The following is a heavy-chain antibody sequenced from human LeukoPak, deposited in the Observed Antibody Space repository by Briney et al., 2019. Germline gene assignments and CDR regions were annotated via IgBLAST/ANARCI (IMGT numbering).Heavy chain of an antibody. CDR3: ARGPTYYYGSGSTHVDY. CDR1: GGSFSGYY. J-gene: IGHJ4*02. D-gene: IGHD3-10*01. Sequence: PSETLSPTCAVYGGSFSGYYWSWIRQPPGKGLEWIGEINHSGSTNYNPSLKSRVTISVDTSKNQFSLKLSSVTAADTAVYYCARGPTYYYGSGSTHVDYWGQGTLVTVSS. CDR2: INHSGST. V-gene: IGHV4-34*01.